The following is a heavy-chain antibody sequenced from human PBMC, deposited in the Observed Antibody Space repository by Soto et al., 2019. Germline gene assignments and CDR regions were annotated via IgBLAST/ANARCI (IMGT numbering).Heavy chain of an antibody. CDR2: INPNSGGT. Sequence: GASVKVSCKASGYTFTGYYMHWVRQAPGQGLEWMGWINPNSGGTNYAQKFQGWVTMTRDTSISTAYMELSRLRSDDTAVYYCARDLKDSSGWYGENNWFDPWGQGTLVTVS. CDR1: GYTFTGYY. V-gene: IGHV1-2*04. D-gene: IGHD6-19*01. J-gene: IGHJ5*02. CDR3: ARDLKDSSGWYGENNWFDP.